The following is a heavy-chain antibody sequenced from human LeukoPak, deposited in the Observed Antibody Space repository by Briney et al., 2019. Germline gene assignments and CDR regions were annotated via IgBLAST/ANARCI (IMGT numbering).Heavy chain of an antibody. CDR3: AREVFGGDYDAGGY. V-gene: IGHV3-21*01. CDR2: ISSSSNYI. CDR1: GFTFSSYS. D-gene: IGHD4-17*01. J-gene: IGHJ4*02. Sequence: GGSLRLSCAASGFTFSSYSMNWVRQAPGKGLEWVSSISSSSNYIYYADSVKGRFTISRDNAKNSLYLQMNSLRAEDTAVYYCAREVFGGDYDAGGYWGQGTLFTVSS.